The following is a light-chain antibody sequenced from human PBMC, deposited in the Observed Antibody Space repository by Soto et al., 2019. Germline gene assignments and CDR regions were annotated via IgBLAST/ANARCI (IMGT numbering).Light chain of an antibody. Sequence: QSVLTQPPSAYGSPGQSVTISCTGTSSDVGGYNYVSWYQQHPGKAPKLTIYEASKRPSGVRDRFSGSKSGNTASLPVSGLQAEDEADYYCSSYAGSNNVVFGGGTKVTVL. V-gene: IGLV2-8*01. CDR3: SSYAGSNNVV. CDR1: SSDVGGYNY. CDR2: EAS. J-gene: IGLJ2*01.